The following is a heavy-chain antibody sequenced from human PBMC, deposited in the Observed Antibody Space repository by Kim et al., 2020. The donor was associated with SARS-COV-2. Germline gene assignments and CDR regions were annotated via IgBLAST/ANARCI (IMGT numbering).Heavy chain of an antibody. CDR2: ISPTSTSI. V-gene: IGHV3-21*04. Sequence: GGSLRLSCAGSGFAFNAYAMNWVRQAPGKGLEWVSSISPTSTSIFHADSVKGRFTISRNNAKNSLYVQMNSLRADDTAVYYCARDLGGESGCGGYWGQGILVTVSS. CDR1: GFAFNAYA. D-gene: IGHD2-21*01. CDR3: ARDLGGESGCGGY. J-gene: IGHJ4*02.